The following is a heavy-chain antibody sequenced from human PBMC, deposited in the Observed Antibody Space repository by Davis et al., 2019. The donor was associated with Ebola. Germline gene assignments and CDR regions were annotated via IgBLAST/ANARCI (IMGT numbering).Heavy chain of an antibody. CDR1: GFTFSTYS. V-gene: IGHV3-21*01. CDR3: ARGECSSTSCYYYYGMDV. J-gene: IGHJ6*04. D-gene: IGHD2-2*01. CDR2: ISSDSDYI. Sequence: GESLKISCAASGFTFSTYSMSWVRQAPGKGLEWVSSISSDSDYIYYADSAKGRFTISRDNAKNSLYLQMNSLRAEDTAVYYCARGECSSTSCYYYYGMDVWGKGTTVTVSS.